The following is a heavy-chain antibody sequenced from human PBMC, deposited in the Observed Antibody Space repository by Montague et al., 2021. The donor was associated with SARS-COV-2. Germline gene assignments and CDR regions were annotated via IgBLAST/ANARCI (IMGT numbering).Heavy chain of an antibody. CDR1: GGSISGYY. D-gene: IGHD1-20*01. J-gene: IGHJ4*02. Sequence: SETLSLTCTVSGGSISGYYYCWFRQSAGKGLEWIGRIYNSGSTSXNPSLKSRVTMSVDTSKNQFSLKLSSVTAADTAVYYCVRDQGRSNWNYPDYWGQGTLVTVSS. V-gene: IGHV4-4*07. CDR3: VRDQGRSNWNYPDY. CDR2: IYNSGST.